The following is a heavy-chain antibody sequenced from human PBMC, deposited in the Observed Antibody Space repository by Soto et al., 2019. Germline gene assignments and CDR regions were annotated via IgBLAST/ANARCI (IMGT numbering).Heavy chain of an antibody. D-gene: IGHD6-19*01. J-gene: IGHJ6*02. Sequence: PGESLKISCKGSGYSFTSYWIGWVRQMPGKGLEWMGIIYPGDSDTRYSPSFQGQVTISADKSISTAYLQWSSLKASDTAMYYCARNGGDSRGWNYYYYYYGMDVWGQGTTVTVSS. V-gene: IGHV5-51*01. CDR3: ARNGGDSRGWNYYYYYYGMDV. CDR2: IYPGDSDT. CDR1: GYSFTSYW.